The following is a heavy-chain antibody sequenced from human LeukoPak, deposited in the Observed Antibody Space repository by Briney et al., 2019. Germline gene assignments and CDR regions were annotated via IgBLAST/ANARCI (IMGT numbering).Heavy chain of an antibody. J-gene: IGHJ4*02. CDR2: INPDSGGI. CDR3: ARQNGYNPDY. V-gene: IGHV1-2*02. Sequence: ASVTVSYKASGYIFTNYYMHWVRQAPGQGLEWMGWINPDSGGINYAQKFQGRVTMTRDTSISTAYMEPSGLRSDDTAVYYCARQNGYNPDYWGQGTLVTVSS. D-gene: IGHD5-24*01. CDR1: GYIFTNYY.